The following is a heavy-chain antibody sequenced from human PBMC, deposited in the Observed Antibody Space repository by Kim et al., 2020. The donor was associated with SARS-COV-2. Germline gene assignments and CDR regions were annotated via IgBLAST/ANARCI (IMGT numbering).Heavy chain of an antibody. CDR3: ARGRGHIVGTSYFDN. D-gene: IGHD2-21*01. J-gene: IGHJ4*02. V-gene: IGHV4-31*02. Sequence: IRQHPGKGLEWIGHIYSTGSTFYKPSLKSRIIISVDTSKNQFSLDVSSVTEADTAVYYCARGRGHIVGTSYFDNWGQGTLVTVSS. CDR2: IYSTGST.